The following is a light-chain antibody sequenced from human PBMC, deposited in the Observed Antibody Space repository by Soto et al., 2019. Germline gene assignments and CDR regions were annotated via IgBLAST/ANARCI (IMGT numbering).Light chain of an antibody. J-gene: IGKJ1*01. CDR2: AAS. CDR1: QDISTY. CDR3: QKYNTAPLT. V-gene: IGKV1-27*01. Sequence: DIRMTQSPSYLSSSVGDRVTIACRASQDISTYLAWYQQKPGKVPKLLIYAASTLLSGVPSRFSGSGSGTDFTLTISSLQPEDVATYYCQKYNTAPLTFGQGTKV.